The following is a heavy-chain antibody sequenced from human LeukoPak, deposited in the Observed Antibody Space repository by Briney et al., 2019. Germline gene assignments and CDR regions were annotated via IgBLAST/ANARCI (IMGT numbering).Heavy chain of an antibody. CDR1: GFTFADHA. J-gene: IGHJ4*02. Sequence: GGGLRLSCVASGFTFADHAMSWVRQALGKGLGWVSTLSASSYSPSYADAVNGHFTISRDNSKKTLYLQMNSLTVEDTAVYYCATTFYYDVGGNYGVYYFDNWGQGTLVTVSS. CDR2: LSASSYSP. D-gene: IGHD3-16*01. CDR3: ATTFYYDVGGNYGVYYFDN. V-gene: IGHV3-23*01.